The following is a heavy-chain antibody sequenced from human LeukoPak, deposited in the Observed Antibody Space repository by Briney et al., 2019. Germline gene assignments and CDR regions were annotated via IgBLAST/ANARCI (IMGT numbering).Heavy chain of an antibody. Sequence: PGGSLRLSCAASGFTFSTYWMSWVRQPPGKGLEWVANIKEDGSEKYYGDSVKGRFTISRDNAKNSLYLQMTSLTAEDTAVYYGARDSSGYQWGQGTLVTVSS. CDR3: ARDSSGYQ. J-gene: IGHJ4*02. CDR2: IKEDGSEK. CDR1: GFTFSTYW. V-gene: IGHV3-7*01. D-gene: IGHD3-22*01.